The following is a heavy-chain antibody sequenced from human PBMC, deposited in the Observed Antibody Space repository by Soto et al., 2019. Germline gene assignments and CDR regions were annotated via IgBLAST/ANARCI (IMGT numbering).Heavy chain of an antibody. Sequence: PSETLSLTCTVSGGSLSSGDYYWSWIRQPPGKGLEWIGYIYYSGSTYYNPSLKSRVTISVDTSKNQFSLKLSSVTAADTAVYYCARDLRFRGFYGMDVWGQGTTVTVS. D-gene: IGHD3-10*01. V-gene: IGHV4-30-4*01. CDR3: ARDLRFRGFYGMDV. J-gene: IGHJ6*02. CDR1: GGSLSSGDYY. CDR2: IYYSGST.